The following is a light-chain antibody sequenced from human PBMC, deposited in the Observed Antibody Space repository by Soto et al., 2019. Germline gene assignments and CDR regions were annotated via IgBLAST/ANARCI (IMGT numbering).Light chain of an antibody. V-gene: IGKV2-24*01. J-gene: IGKJ1*01. CDR2: KIS. Sequence: DIVMTQTPLSSPVTLGQPASISCRSSQRLVHSDGNTYLSWLLQRPGQPPRVLIHKISNLFSEVPDRCSGGGAVTEFTLKISRVEAEDVGVYYCLQATQFPWTFGQGTKVESK. CDR3: LQATQFPWT. CDR1: QRLVHSDGNTY.